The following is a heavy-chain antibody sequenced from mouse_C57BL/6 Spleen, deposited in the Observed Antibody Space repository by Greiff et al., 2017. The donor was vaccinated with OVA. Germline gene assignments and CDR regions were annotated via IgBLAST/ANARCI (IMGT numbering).Heavy chain of an antibody. D-gene: IGHD1-1*01. CDR3: ARSRNYYGSSPLAMDY. V-gene: IGHV1-61*01. Sequence: VQLQQPGAELVRPGSSVKLSCKASGYTFTSYWMDWVKQRPGQGLEWIGNIYPSDSETHYNQKFKDKATLTVDKSSSTAYMQLSSLTSEDSAVYYCARSRNYYGSSPLAMDYWGQGTSVTVSS. J-gene: IGHJ4*01. CDR1: GYTFTSYW. CDR2: IYPSDSET.